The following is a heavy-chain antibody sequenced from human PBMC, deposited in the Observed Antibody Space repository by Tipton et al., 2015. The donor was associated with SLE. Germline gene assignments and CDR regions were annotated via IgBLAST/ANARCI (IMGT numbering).Heavy chain of an antibody. Sequence: TLSLTCTVSGGSISSHYWSWIRQPPGKGLDWIGYIYYSGSTNYNPSLKSRVTISVDTSKNQFSLKLSSVTAADTAVYYCARVRYFDSSGYYYYYGMDVWGQGTTVTVSS. J-gene: IGHJ6*02. CDR1: GGSISSHY. V-gene: IGHV4-59*11. CDR3: ARVRYFDSSGYYYYYGMDV. CDR2: IYYSGST. D-gene: IGHD3-22*01.